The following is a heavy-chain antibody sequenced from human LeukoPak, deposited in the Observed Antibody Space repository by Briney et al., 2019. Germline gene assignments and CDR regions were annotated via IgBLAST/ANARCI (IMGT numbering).Heavy chain of an antibody. V-gene: IGHV3-33*01. CDR1: GFTFSSYG. J-gene: IGHJ4*02. CDR3: ARTLKYYYDSGAFDY. D-gene: IGHD3-22*01. Sequence: QAGGSLRLSCAASGFTFSSYGMHWVRQAPGKGLEWVAVIWYDGSNKYYADSVKGRFTISRDNSKNTLYLQMNSLRAEDTAVYYCARTLKYYYDSGAFDYWGQGTLVTVSS. CDR2: IWYDGSNK.